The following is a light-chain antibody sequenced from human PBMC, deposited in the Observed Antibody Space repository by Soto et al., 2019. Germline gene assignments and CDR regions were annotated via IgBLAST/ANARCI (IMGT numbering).Light chain of an antibody. V-gene: IGLV2-14*01. CDR3: SSYTGSTTLHYV. CDR2: DVS. Sequence: QSVLTQPASVSGSPGQSITISCTGTSSDVGGYNYVSWYQQHPGKAPKLLIYDVSNRPSGASNRVSGSKSGNTASLTISGLQAEDEADYYCSSYTGSTTLHYVFGTGTKLTVL. CDR1: SSDVGGYNY. J-gene: IGLJ1*01.